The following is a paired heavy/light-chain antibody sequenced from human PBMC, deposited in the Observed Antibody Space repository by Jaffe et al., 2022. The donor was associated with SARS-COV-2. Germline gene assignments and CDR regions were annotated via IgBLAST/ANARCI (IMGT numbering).Light chain of an antibody. V-gene: IGKV3-11*01. CDR2: DAS. J-gene: IGKJ4*01. CDR1: QSVSSY. CDR3: QQRSNWLLT. Sequence: EIVLTQSPATLSLSPGERATLSCRASQSVSSYLAWYQQKPGQAPRLLIYDASNRATGIPARFSGSGSGTDFTLTISSLEPEDFAVYYCQQRSNWLLTFGGGTKVEIK.
Heavy chain of an antibody. CDR2: ISSSGSTI. V-gene: IGHV3-11*01. Sequence: QVQLVESGGGLVKPGGSLRLSCAASGFTFSDYYMSWIRQAPGKGLEWVSYISSSGSTIYYADSVKGRFTISRDNAKNSLYLQMNSLRAEDTAVYYCARDQIPPREERVGWFDPWGQGTLVTVSS. CDR3: ARDQIPPREERVGWFDP. D-gene: IGHD1-1*01. J-gene: IGHJ5*02. CDR1: GFTFSDYY.